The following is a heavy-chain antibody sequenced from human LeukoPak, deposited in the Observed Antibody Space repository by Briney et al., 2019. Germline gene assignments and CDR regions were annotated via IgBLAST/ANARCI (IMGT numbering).Heavy chain of an antibody. D-gene: IGHD3-10*01. CDR3: ARMYYYGSGSYYEYYYYYYMDV. CDR1: GYTFTSYD. CDR2: MNPNSGNT. V-gene: IGHV1-8*01. Sequence: ASVKVSCKASGYTFTSYDINWVRQATGQGLEWMGWMNPNSGNTGYAQKFQGRVTMTRNTSISTAYMELSSLRFEDTAVYYCARMYYYGSGSYYEYYYYYYMDVWGKGTTVTVSS. J-gene: IGHJ6*03.